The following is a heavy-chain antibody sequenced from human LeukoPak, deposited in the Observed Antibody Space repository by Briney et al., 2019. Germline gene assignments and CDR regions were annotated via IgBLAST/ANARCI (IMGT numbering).Heavy chain of an antibody. D-gene: IGHD3-22*01. J-gene: IGHJ4*02. CDR2: IHDSGGA. CDR1: GYSISSGYY. CDR3: ARHKDKSSAYYPFDH. V-gene: IGHV4-38-2*01. Sequence: PSETLSLTCAVSGYSISSGYYWGWIRQPPGKGLEWIGSIHDSGGAFYNPSLKSRVTISVDTSKNHLSLKLRPVTAADTAVYYCARHKDKSSAYYPFDHWGQGTLVTVSS.